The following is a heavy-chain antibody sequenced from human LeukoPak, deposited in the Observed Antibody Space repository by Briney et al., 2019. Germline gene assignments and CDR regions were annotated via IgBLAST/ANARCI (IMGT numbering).Heavy chain of an antibody. CDR3: ARESFIGGSGFTIDY. D-gene: IGHD3-10*01. J-gene: IGHJ4*02. Sequence: PSETLSLTCAVYGGSFSGYYWSWIRQPPGKGLEWIGEINHSGSTNYNPSLKSRVTMSVDTSKNQFSLKLSSVTAADTAVYYCARESFIGGSGFTIDYWGQGTLVTVSS. CDR2: INHSGST. CDR1: GGSFSGYY. V-gene: IGHV4-34*01.